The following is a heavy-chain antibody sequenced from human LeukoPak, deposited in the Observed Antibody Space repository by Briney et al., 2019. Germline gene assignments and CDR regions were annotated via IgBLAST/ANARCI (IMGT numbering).Heavy chain of an antibody. Sequence: SETLSLTCAVYGGSFSGYYWNWIRQPPGKGLEWIGEINDSGTTNYNPSLKNRVTISLDTSKNQFSLKLTSATAADTAVYYCARLSMTSQDSWGQGTLVTVSS. CDR3: ARLSMTSQDS. CDR2: INDSGTT. D-gene: IGHD2/OR15-2a*01. V-gene: IGHV4-34*01. J-gene: IGHJ4*02. CDR1: GGSFSGYY.